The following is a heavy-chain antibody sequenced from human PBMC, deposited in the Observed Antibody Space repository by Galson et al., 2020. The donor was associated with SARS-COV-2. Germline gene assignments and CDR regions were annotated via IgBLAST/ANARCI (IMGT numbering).Heavy chain of an antibody. CDR3: ARQGVNMIVLVTVPGWYFDL. D-gene: IGHD3-22*01. Sequence: SETLSLTCTVSGYSVSTTNYWGWVRQPPGRGLEWSGSVYPSGTTYYNKSLKSRVTIAVDTSKNQFSLRLDSVTAADTALYYCARQGVNMIVLVTVPGWYFDLWGRGTLVTVSS. V-gene: IGHV4-38-2*02. CDR2: VYPSGTT. CDR1: GYSVSTTNY. J-gene: IGHJ2*01.